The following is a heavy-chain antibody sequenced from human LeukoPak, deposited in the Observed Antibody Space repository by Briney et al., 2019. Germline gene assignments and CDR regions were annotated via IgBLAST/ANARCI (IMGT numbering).Heavy chain of an antibody. CDR3: ASQKLLWFGELSYFDY. Sequence: SETLSLTCTVSGGSINSYYWSWIRQPPGKGLEWIGYISYSGSTNSNPSLKSRVTISLDTSKNQFSLKLTSVTAADTAVYYCASQKLLWFGELSYFDYWGQGTLVTVSS. D-gene: IGHD3-10*01. V-gene: IGHV4-59*01. J-gene: IGHJ4*02. CDR1: GGSINSYY. CDR2: ISYSGST.